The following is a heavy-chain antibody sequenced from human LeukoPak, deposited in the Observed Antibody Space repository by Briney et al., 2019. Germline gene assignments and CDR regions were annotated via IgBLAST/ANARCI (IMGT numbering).Heavy chain of an antibody. V-gene: IGHV3-74*01. D-gene: IGHD6-19*01. Sequence: PGGSLRLSCAASGFTFSSYWIHWVRQAPGKGLVWVSHINSDGSSATYADSVKGRLTISRDNAKNTVYLEMNSLRAEDTAVCYCARGGVGCFDYWGQGALVTVSS. J-gene: IGHJ4*02. CDR1: GFTFSSYW. CDR2: INSDGSSA. CDR3: ARGGVGCFDY.